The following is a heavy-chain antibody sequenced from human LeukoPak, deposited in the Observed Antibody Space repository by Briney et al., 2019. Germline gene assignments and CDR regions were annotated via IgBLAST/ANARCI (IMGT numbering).Heavy chain of an antibody. CDR1: GYTFTSYG. V-gene: IGHV1-18*01. CDR3: ARDLTMIVVGKWDAFDI. D-gene: IGHD3-22*01. J-gene: IGHJ3*02. Sequence: ASVKVSCTASGYTFTSYGISWVRQAPGQGLEWMGWISAYNGNTNYAQKLQGRVTMTTDTSTSTAYMELRSLRSDDTAVYYCARDLTMIVVGKWDAFDIWGQGTMVTVSS. CDR2: ISAYNGNT.